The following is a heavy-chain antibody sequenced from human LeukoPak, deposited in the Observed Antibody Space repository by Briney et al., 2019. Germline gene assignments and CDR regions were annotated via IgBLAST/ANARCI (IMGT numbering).Heavy chain of an antibody. Sequence: SETLSLTCTVSGGSISSYYWSWIRQPPGTGLEWIGYIYYSGSTNYNPSLKSRVTISVDTSKNQFSLKLSSVTAADTAVYYCARAGRAYYDFWSGYSTTGYGMDVWGQGTTVTVSS. V-gene: IGHV4-59*01. CDR2: IYYSGST. CDR3: ARAGRAYYDFWSGYSTTGYGMDV. D-gene: IGHD3-3*01. J-gene: IGHJ6*02. CDR1: GGSISSYY.